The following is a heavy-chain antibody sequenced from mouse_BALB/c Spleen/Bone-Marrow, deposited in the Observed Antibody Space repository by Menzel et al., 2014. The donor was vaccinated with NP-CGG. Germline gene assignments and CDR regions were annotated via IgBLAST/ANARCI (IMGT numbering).Heavy chain of an antibody. CDR2: INPYNDGT. CDR1: GYTFTGYV. J-gene: IGHJ4*01. Sequence: VQLKQSGPELVKPGASVKMSCKASGYTFTGYVMHWVKQKPGQGLEWIGYINPYNDGTKYNEKFKGKATLTSDKSSSTAYMELSSLTSEDSAVYSCARERGLRRGDYYTMDYWGQGTSVTVSS. V-gene: IGHV1-14*01. D-gene: IGHD2-4*01. CDR3: ARERGLRRGDYYTMDY.